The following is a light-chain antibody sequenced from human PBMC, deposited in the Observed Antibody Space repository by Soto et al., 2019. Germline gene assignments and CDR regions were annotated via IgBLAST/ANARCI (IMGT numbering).Light chain of an antibody. CDR1: QNINNW. Sequence: DIQVTQSPSTLSASVGDRVTIYCRASQNINNWLAWYQQKPGKAPKVLIYKASTLESGVPSRFSGRGFGTEFTLTISSLQTEDFATYYCQQYGANSPWTFGQGTRVEIK. V-gene: IGKV1-5*03. J-gene: IGKJ1*01. CDR2: KAS. CDR3: QQYGANSPWT.